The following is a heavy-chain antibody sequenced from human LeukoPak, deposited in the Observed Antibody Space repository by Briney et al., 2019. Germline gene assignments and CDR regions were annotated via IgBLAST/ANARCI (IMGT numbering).Heavy chain of an antibody. J-gene: IGHJ4*02. CDR3: ARDLAVAGSFDY. D-gene: IGHD6-19*01. CDR1: GFTLSNYN. Sequence: GGSLRLSCAASGFTLSNYNMNWVRQAPGKGLEWVSYISSCSSTIYYADSVEGRFTISRDNAKNSLYLQMNSLRDEDTAVYYCARDLAVAGSFDYWGQGTLVTVSS. CDR2: ISSCSSTI. V-gene: IGHV3-48*02.